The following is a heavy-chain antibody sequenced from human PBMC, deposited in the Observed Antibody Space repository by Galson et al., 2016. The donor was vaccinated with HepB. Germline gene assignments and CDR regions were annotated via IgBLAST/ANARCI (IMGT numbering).Heavy chain of an antibody. V-gene: IGHV3-33*08. CDR1: GFTISSYG. CDR2: IWHDGSNK. J-gene: IGHJ5*02. CDR3: ARDRFWSNTRCYGWLDP. D-gene: IGHD2-2*01. Sequence: SLRLSCAASGFTISSYGIHWVRQVPGKALEWVALIWHDGSNKFYADSVRGRFTTSRDNSKNTLYLQMNSLPVEDTAVYYCARDRFWSNTRCYGWLDPWGQGTLVTVSS.